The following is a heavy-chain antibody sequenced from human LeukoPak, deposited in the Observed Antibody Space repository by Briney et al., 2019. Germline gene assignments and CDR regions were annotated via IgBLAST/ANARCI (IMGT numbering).Heavy chain of an antibody. CDR3: ARLLRWFDY. V-gene: IGHV4-59*01. Sequence: SETLSLTCTVSGDSINSYYWSWIRQPPGKGLEWIGYFPYIGSTNYNPSLKSRVTIAADTSKNQFSLKLSSVTAADTAVYYCARLLRWFDYWGQGTLVTVSS. D-gene: IGHD4-23*01. J-gene: IGHJ4*02. CDR1: GDSINSYY. CDR2: FPYIGST.